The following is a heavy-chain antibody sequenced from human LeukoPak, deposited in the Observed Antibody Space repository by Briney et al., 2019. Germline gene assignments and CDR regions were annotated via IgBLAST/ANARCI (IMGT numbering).Heavy chain of an antibody. CDR1: GSTFSSYA. Sequence: GGSLRLSCAASGSTFSSYAMSWVRQAPARGLEWVASLRGNGETFYADSVKGRCTLSRDVSRNTVYLQLNNLSVEDTAVYYCAKASWVSSDDAVWWGQGTLVTVSS. V-gene: IGHV3-23*01. CDR2: LRGNGET. J-gene: IGHJ4*02. CDR3: AKASWVSSDDAVW. D-gene: IGHD3-3*01.